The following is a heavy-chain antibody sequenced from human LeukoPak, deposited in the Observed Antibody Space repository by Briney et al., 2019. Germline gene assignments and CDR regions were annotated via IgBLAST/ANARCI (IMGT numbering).Heavy chain of an antibody. CDR1: GFTFSSYS. V-gene: IGHV3-23*01. Sequence: GGSLRLSCAASGFTFSSYSMSWVRQAPGKGLEWVSGISGSGGSTDYADSVKGRFTISRDNSKNTLYLQMNSLRVEDTAVYYCAKDPGYQVVYGFDYWGQGTLVTVSS. J-gene: IGHJ4*02. CDR3: AKDPGYQVVYGFDY. D-gene: IGHD2-2*01. CDR2: ISGSGGST.